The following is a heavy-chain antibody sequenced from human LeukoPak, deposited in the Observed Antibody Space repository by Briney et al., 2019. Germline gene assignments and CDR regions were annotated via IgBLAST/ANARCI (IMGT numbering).Heavy chain of an antibody. CDR3: ARAMGHMGSTVGY. D-gene: IGHD2-2*01. CDR1: GFTFSSYA. V-gene: IGHV3-30-3*01. CDR2: ISYDGSNK. J-gene: IGHJ4*02. Sequence: GGSLRLSCAASGFTFSSYAMHWVRQAPGKGLEWVAVISYDGSNKYYADSVKGRFTISRDNSKNTLYPQMNSLRAEDTAVYYCARAMGHMGSTVGYWGQGTLVTVSS.